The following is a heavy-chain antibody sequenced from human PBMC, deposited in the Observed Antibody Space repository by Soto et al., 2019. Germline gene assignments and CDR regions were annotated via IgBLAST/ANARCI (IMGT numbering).Heavy chain of an antibody. D-gene: IGHD5-12*01. J-gene: IGHJ6*02. CDR1: GFTFSSYG. CDR3: VRAAGYSGSDYVCYYGMDV. Sequence: QVQLVESGGGVVQPGRSLRLSCAASGFTFSSYGMHWVRQAPGKGLEWVALVWYDGGNKYYADSVKGRFTISRDNSQNALCLQMNSPRDEDTAAYYCVRAAGYSGSDYVCYYGMDVWGQGKTVTVSS. V-gene: IGHV3-33*01. CDR2: VWYDGGNK.